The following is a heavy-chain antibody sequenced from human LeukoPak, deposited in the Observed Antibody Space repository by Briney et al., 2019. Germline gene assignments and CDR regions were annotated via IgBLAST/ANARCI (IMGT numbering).Heavy chain of an antibody. D-gene: IGHD3-22*01. Sequence: TGGSLRLSCAASGFTFSSYWMHWVRQAPGKGLVWVSRINSDGSSTSYADSVKGRFTISRDNAKNTLYLQMNSLRAEDTAVYYCAREGPDSSGYYYGSVDYWGQGTLVTVSS. J-gene: IGHJ4*02. CDR3: AREGPDSSGYYYGSVDY. CDR2: INSDGSST. CDR1: GFTFSSYW. V-gene: IGHV3-74*01.